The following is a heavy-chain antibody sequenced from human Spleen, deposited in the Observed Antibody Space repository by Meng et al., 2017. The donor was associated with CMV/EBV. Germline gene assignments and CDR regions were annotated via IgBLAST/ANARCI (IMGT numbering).Heavy chain of an antibody. D-gene: IGHD3-10*01. CDR1: GFTVSSTY. J-gene: IGHJ6*02. CDR3: ARSLVSGPFFYGMDV. CDR2: LYSTYIT. Sequence: GGSLRLSCAASGFTVSSTYLNWVRQAPGKGLEWVSVLYSTYITYYGDSVKGRFTISRDNSENTLYLQMNSLRPEETAVYYFARSLVSGPFFYGMDVWCQGTTITVSS. V-gene: IGHV3-66*02.